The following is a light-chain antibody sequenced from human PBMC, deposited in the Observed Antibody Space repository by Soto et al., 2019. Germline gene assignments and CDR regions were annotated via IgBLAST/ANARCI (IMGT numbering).Light chain of an antibody. CDR3: EQYNNWVLT. V-gene: IGKV3-15*01. Sequence: EIVMTPSPATLSVSPGERATLSCRASQSVSSNLAWYQQKPGQAPRLLIYGASTRATGIPARFSGSGSGTEFTLTISSLQSEDFAVYYCEQYNNWVLTFGGGTKVDIK. CDR1: QSVSSN. CDR2: GAS. J-gene: IGKJ4*01.